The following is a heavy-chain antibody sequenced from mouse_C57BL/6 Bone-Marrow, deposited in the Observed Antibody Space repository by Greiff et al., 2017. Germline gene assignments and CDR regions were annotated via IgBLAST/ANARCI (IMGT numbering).Heavy chain of an antibody. V-gene: IGHV1-5*01. Sequence: EVQLQQSGTVLARPGASVKMSCKTSGYTFTSYWMHWVKQRPGQGLEWIWAIYPGNSDTSYNQKFKGKAKLTAVTSASTAYMELSSLTNEDSAVYYCTRILYYFFMDYWGQGTSVTVSS. CDR1: GYTFTSYW. CDR3: TRILYYFFMDY. J-gene: IGHJ4*01. CDR2: IYPGNSDT. D-gene: IGHD2-1*01.